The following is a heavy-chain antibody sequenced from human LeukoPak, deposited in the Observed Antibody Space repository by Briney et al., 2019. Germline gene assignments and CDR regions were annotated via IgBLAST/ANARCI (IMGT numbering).Heavy chain of an antibody. CDR3: ASWRYSSSWSGYYYYGMDV. D-gene: IGHD6-13*01. V-gene: IGHV1-18*01. CDR2: ISAYNGNT. CDR1: GYTFTSYG. Sequence: ASVKVSCKASGYTFTSYGISWVRQAPGQGLEWMGWISAYNGNTNYAQKLQGRVTMTTDTSTSTAYMELRSLRSDDTAVYYCASWRYSSSWSGYYYYGMDVWGQGTTVTVSS. J-gene: IGHJ6*02.